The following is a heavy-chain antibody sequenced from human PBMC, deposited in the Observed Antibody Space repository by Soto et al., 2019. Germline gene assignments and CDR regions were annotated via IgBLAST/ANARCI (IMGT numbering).Heavy chain of an antibody. CDR3: ARGGAVVVPGSVDRHNWFDP. CDR2: VVPILGMA. D-gene: IGHD2-2*01. CDR1: GGTFSSYS. V-gene: IGHV1-69*02. J-gene: IGHJ5*02. Sequence: QVQLVQSGAEVKKPGSSVKVSCEASGGTFSSYSFSWVRQAPGQGLEWMGRVVPILGMANYAQKFQGRVTITADKSTSTVYMEMRSLRSDDTAAYYCARGGAVVVPGSVDRHNWFDPWGQGTLVTVSS.